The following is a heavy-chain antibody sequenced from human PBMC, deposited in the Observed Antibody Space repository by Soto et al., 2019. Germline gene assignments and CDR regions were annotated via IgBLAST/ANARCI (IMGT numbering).Heavy chain of an antibody. Sequence: SETLSLTCTVSGGSISSYYWSWIRQPAGKGLEWIGRIYPSGRTNYNPSLKSRVTMSVDTSENQFSLKLSSVTAADTAVYYCARDQSSSWYPWFDPWGQGTLVTVSS. D-gene: IGHD6-13*01. CDR2: IYPSGRT. CDR1: GGSISSYY. V-gene: IGHV4-4*07. J-gene: IGHJ5*02. CDR3: ARDQSSSWYPWFDP.